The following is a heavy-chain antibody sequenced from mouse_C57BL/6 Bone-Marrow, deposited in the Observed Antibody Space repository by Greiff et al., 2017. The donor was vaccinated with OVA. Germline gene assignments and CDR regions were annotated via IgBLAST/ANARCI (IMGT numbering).Heavy chain of an antibody. D-gene: IGHD1-1*01. CDR3: ARSDYYGSSYWYFDV. V-gene: IGHV3-8*01. CDR1: GYSITSDY. CDR2: ISYSGST. J-gene: IGHJ1*03. Sequence: EVQRVESGPGLAKPSQTLSLTCSVTGYSITSDYWNWIRKFPGNKLEYMGYISYSGSTYYSPSLKSRISITRDTSKNQYYLQLNSVTTEDTATYYCARSDYYGSSYWYFDVWGTGTTVTVSS.